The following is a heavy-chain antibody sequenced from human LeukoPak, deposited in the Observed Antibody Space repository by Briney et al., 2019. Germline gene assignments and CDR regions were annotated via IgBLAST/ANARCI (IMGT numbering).Heavy chain of an antibody. V-gene: IGHV6-1*01. J-gene: IGHJ4*02. CDR3: ARGFLKTGFDY. Sequence: SQTLSLTCAISGDSVSSTSGAWNWIRQSPSGGLEWLGRIYYWSKWSYDYAVSLKSRITINPDTSKNQFSLQLIPVTPEDTAVYYCARGFLKTGFDYWGQGTLVTVSS. CDR2: IYYWSKWSY. D-gene: IGHD1-14*01. CDR1: GDSVSSTSGA.